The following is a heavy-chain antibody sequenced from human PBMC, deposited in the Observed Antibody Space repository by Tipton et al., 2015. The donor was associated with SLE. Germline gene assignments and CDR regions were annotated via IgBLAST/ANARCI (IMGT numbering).Heavy chain of an antibody. CDR3: ARERKDFFDISGHPYFDY. CDR2: IYDSGTT. V-gene: IGHV4-31*11. Sequence: TLSLTCVVSGGSISSVGYYWSWIRQLPGKGLEWIGHIYDSGTTFYNPSLKSRVTISIGTSNNQFSLKVTSVTAADTAVYYCARERKDFFDISGHPYFDYWGRGSLVTVSS. CDR1: GGSISSVGYY. D-gene: IGHD3-22*01. J-gene: IGHJ4*02.